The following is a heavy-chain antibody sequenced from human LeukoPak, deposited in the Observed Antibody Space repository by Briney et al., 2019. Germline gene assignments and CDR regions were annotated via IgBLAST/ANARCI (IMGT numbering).Heavy chain of an antibody. CDR2: ISSSGSTI. J-gene: IGHJ4*02. Sequence: GGSLRLSCAASGFTFSSYAMSWVRQAPGKGLEWVSYISSSGSTIYYADSVKGRFTISRDNAKNSPYLQMNSLRAEDTAVYYCARGGDMITFGGVIVRYWGQGTLVTVSS. V-gene: IGHV3-48*04. D-gene: IGHD3-16*02. CDR3: ARGGDMITFGGVIVRY. CDR1: GFTFSSYA.